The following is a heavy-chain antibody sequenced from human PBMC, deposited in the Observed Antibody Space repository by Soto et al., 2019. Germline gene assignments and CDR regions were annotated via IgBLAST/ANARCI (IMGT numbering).Heavy chain of an antibody. CDR1: GFTFSSYA. J-gene: IGHJ4*02. Sequence: PGGSLRLSCAASGFTFSSYAMSWVRQSPGEGLEWVSAISGSGGSTYYADSVKGRFTISRDNSKNTLYLQMNSLSAEDTAVYYCAKDPFCGGDCYLAVFDYWGQGTLVTVSS. D-gene: IGHD2-21*02. V-gene: IGHV3-23*01. CDR2: ISGSGGST. CDR3: AKDPFCGGDCYLAVFDY.